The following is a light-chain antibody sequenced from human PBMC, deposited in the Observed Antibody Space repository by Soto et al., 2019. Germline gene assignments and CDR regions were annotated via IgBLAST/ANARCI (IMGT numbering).Light chain of an antibody. CDR2: DVG. CDR1: SSDVGGYNY. J-gene: IGLJ1*01. CDR3: CSYAGSYTYV. V-gene: IGLV2-11*01. Sequence: QSALTQLRSVSGSPGQSVTISCTGTSSDVGGYNYVSWYQQHPGKAPKLMIYDVGKRPSGVPDRFSGSKSGNTASLTISGLQAEDEADYYCCSYAGSYTYVFGTGTKLTVL.